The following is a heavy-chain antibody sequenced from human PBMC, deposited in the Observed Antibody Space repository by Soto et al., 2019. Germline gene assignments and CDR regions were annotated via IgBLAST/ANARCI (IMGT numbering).Heavy chain of an antibody. CDR3: AKGGRQWLVTSDFNY. D-gene: IGHD6-19*01. Sequence: PGGSLRLSCAASGFSVRSSQMSWVRQAPGKGLEWVAVVSHDGRNTHYADSVKGRFTISRDSSKNTVSLEMTSLRAEDTAVYYCAKGGRQWLVTSDFNYWGQGALVTVSS. CDR1: GFSVRSSQ. CDR2: VSHDGRNT. V-gene: IGHV3-30*18. J-gene: IGHJ4*02.